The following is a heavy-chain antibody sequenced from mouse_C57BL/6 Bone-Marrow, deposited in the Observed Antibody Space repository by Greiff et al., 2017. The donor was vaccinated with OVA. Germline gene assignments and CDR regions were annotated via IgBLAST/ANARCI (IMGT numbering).Heavy chain of an antibody. J-gene: IGHJ1*03. CDR2: IYPGSGST. V-gene: IGHV1-55*01. Sequence: QVQLQQPGAELVKPGASVKMSCKASGYTFTSYWITWVKQRPGQGLEWIGDIYPGSGSTNYNVKFKSKATLTVDTSSSTAYMQLSSLTSEDSAVYYCARFITTVERDVWGTGTTVTVSS. CDR3: ARFITTVERDV. CDR1: GYTFTSYW. D-gene: IGHD1-1*01.